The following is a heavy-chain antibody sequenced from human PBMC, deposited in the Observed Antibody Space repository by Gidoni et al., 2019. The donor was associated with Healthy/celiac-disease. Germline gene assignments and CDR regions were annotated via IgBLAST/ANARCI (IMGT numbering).Heavy chain of an antibody. Sequence: EVQLVESGGGLVKPGGSLSPSCAAYGLTLRSYSMNWVRQAPGKGLQWVSPISSISSYIYVADSLKGRFTISRDNAKNSLYLQMNSLRAEDTAVYDCASSVAGYPPGYWGQGTLVTVSS. CDR1: GLTLRSYS. CDR3: ASSVAGYPPGY. D-gene: IGHD6-19*01. V-gene: IGHV3-21*01. CDR2: ISSISSYI. J-gene: IGHJ4*02.